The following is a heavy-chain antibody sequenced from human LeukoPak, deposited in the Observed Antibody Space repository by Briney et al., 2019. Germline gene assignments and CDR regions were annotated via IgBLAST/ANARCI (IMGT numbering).Heavy chain of an antibody. V-gene: IGHV4-59*08. D-gene: IGHD5-12*01. Sequence: PSETLSLTCIVSGGSINSHYWSWIRQPPGKGLEWIGNIHYTGTTKYNPSVKSRVTISIDTSKNQFSLELSSVTATDTAVYFCATNRVGTYDRPFDIWGQGTMVTVSS. CDR2: IHYTGTT. J-gene: IGHJ3*02. CDR3: ATNRVGTYDRPFDI. CDR1: GGSINSHY.